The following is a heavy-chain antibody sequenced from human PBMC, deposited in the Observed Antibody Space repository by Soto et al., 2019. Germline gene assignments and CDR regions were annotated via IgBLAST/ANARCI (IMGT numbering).Heavy chain of an antibody. V-gene: IGHV3-23*01. J-gene: IGHJ4*02. D-gene: IGHD2-2*01. CDR3: AKADRTSWSFL. CDR1: GFTFSSYG. CDR2: IRDSGSNT. Sequence: GGSLRLSCAASGFTFSSYGMSWVRQAPGKGLEWVSGIRDSGSNTYYAASVKGRFTISRDNSKNTLYLQMNTLRAEDTAIYYCAKADRTSWSFLWGQGTLVTVSS.